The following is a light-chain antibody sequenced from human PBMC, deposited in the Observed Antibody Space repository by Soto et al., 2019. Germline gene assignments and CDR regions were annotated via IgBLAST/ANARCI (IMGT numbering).Light chain of an antibody. CDR3: QQYGTSPVS. CDR1: QNVSSSN. J-gene: IGKJ2*03. V-gene: IGKV3-20*01. Sequence: EIVLTQSPGTLSLSPGERATLSCRASQNVSSSNLAWYQQQPGQAPRLLIFGASSRATGIPDRFSGSGSGTDFTVTISRLEPEDFAVYFCQQYGTSPVSFGQGTRLEIK. CDR2: GAS.